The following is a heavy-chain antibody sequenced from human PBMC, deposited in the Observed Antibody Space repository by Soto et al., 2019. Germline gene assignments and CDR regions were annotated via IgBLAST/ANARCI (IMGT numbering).Heavy chain of an antibody. D-gene: IGHD3-10*01. CDR1: GFTFSSYA. CDR2: FTGSGNT. Sequence: EVQLLESAGGLVQPGGSLRLSCAASGFTFSSYAMSWVRQAPEKGLEWVSTFTGSGNTYYADSVKGRFTISRDNPKNTLYLQMNSLRAEDTAVYYCAREFASGSPNYDYWGLGTLVTVSS. V-gene: IGHV3-23*01. CDR3: AREFASGSPNYDY. J-gene: IGHJ4*02.